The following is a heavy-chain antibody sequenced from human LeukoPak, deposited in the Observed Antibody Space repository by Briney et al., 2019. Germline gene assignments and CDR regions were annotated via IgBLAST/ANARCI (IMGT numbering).Heavy chain of an antibody. CDR2: IIPIFGTA. Sequence: ASVKVSCKASGGTFSSYAISWVRQAPGQGLEWMGGIIPIFGTANYAQKFQGRVTITTDESTSTAYMELSSLRSEDTAVYYCAREGERIARWFYNWFDPWGQGTLVTVSS. J-gene: IGHJ5*02. D-gene: IGHD6-6*01. V-gene: IGHV1-69*05. CDR1: GGTFSSYA. CDR3: AREGERIARWFYNWFDP.